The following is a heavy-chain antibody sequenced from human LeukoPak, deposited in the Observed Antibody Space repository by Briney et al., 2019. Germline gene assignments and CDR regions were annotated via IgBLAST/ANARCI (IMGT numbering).Heavy chain of an antibody. CDR3: AREPSRGYYDSSGYAPDAFDI. D-gene: IGHD3-22*01. V-gene: IGHV6-1*01. J-gene: IGHJ3*02. CDR1: GDSVSSNSAA. Sequence: SQTLSLTCAISGDSVSSNSAAWNWIRQSPSRGLEWLGRTYYRSKWYNDYAVSVKSRITINPDTSKNQFSLQLNSVTPEDTAVYYCAREPSRGYYDSSGYAPDAFDIWGQGTMVTVSS. CDR2: TYYRSKWYN.